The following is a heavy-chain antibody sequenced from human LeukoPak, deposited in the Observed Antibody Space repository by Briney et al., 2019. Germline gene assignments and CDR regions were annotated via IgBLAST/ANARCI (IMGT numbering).Heavy chain of an antibody. CDR2: INHSGSA. D-gene: IGHD4-11*01. J-gene: IGHJ4*02. V-gene: IGHV4-30-2*01. Sequence: LQTLSLTCTVSGGSISSGGYYWTWIRQPPGKGLEWIGEINHSGSATYNPSLKSRVTISADTSKSQFSLKMRSVTAADTAVYFCARAPETVTIDYWGQGTLVTVSS. CDR3: ARAPETVTIDY. CDR1: GGSISSGGYY.